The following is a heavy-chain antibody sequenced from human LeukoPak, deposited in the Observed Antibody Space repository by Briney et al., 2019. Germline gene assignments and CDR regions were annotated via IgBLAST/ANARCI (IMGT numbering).Heavy chain of an antibody. Sequence: ASVRVSCKASGYTFSNHGFSWVRQAPGQGLEWMGWISANNGQTEYAQKFQGRVTLTADTSTNTAYMEVRSLTSDDTAVYYCARGEGGNPWDAFDIWGQGTMVTVSS. J-gene: IGHJ3*02. CDR1: GYTFSNHG. CDR3: ARGEGGNPWDAFDI. D-gene: IGHD4-23*01. CDR2: ISANNGQT. V-gene: IGHV1-18*01.